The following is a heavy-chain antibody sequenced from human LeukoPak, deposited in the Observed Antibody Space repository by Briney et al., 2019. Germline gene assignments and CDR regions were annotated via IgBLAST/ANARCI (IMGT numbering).Heavy chain of an antibody. J-gene: IGHJ4*02. D-gene: IGHD2-21*01. V-gene: IGHV3-23*01. CDR1: GFIFSSYA. Sequence: GGSLRLSCAASGFIFSSYAMSWVRQAPGKGLEWVSAISGSGGSTYYADSVKGRFTISRDNSKNTLYLQMSSLRAEDMAVYYCARLFGSVGGGDPIDYWGQGTLVTVSS. CDR2: ISGSGGST. CDR3: ARLFGSVGGGDPIDY.